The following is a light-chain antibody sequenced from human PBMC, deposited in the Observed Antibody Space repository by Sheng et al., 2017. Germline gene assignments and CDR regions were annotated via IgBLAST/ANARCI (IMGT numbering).Light chain of an antibody. V-gene: IGKV4-1*01. CDR2: WAS. CDR1: QSVSYSSKTKSY. CDR3: QQYYSTPFT. Sequence: DIVMTQSPDSLAVSLGERATINCKSSQSVSYSSKTKSYLSWYQQKPGQPPKLLIYWASTRESGVPDRFSGSGSGTDFTLTISSLQAEDVAVYYCQQYYSTPFTFGPGTKVDIK. J-gene: IGKJ3*01.